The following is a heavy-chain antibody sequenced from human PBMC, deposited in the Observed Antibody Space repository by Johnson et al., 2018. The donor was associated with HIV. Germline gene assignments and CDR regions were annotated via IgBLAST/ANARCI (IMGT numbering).Heavy chain of an antibody. J-gene: IGHJ3*02. CDR1: GFTFRDHA. Sequence: VQLVESGGGVVQPGRSQRLSCAASGFTFRDHAIHWVRQAPGKGLEWLAVISNDGSNKYYADSVKGRFTISRDNSKNTLYLQMNSLRAEDTAVYYCARDAILSPGAFDIWGQGTMVTVSS. V-gene: IGHV3-30-3*01. CDR3: ARDAILSPGAFDI. D-gene: IGHD2-21*01. CDR2: ISNDGSNK.